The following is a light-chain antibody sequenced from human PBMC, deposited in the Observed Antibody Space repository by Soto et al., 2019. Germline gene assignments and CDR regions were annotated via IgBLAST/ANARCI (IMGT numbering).Light chain of an antibody. CDR1: SSDVGGYNY. J-gene: IGLJ2*01. CDR3: CSHAGSFTLV. V-gene: IGLV2-11*01. CDR2: DVS. Sequence: QSALTQPRSVSGSPGQSVTISCTGTSSDVGGYNYVSWYQKYPGKAPRLMIYDVSKRPSGVPDRFSGSKSDNTASLTISGLQAEDEADYYCCSHAGSFTLVFGGGTKVTVL.